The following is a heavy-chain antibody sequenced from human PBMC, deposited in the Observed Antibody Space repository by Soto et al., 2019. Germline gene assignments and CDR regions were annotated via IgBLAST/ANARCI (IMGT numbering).Heavy chain of an antibody. D-gene: IGHD4-4*01. J-gene: IGHJ2*01. CDR1: GGTFSSYA. CDR2: IIPIFGTA. V-gene: IGHV1-69*06. Sequence: QVQLVQSGAEVKKPGSSVKVSCKASGGTFSSYAISWVRQAPGQGLEWMGGIIPIFGTAHYAQKLQGRVTITADKSTSTAYMELSSLRSEDTAVYYCARDLLQTRSLHFDLWGRGTLVTVSS. CDR3: ARDLLQTRSLHFDL.